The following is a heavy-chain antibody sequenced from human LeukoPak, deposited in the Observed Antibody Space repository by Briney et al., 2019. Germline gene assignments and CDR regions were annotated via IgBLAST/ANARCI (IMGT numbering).Heavy chain of an antibody. J-gene: IGHJ4*02. V-gene: IGHV3-23*01. CDR3: AKVGVAGSSYYFDY. D-gene: IGHD6-19*01. CDR2: ISGSGGNT. CDR1: GVRFSSYA. Sequence: GLLRLSLEASGVRFSSYARSWARQAQGKGLEWVSAISGSGGNTFYADSVKGRFTISRDNSKSTMFLQMNSLRAGDTAVYYCAKVGVAGSSYYFDYWGQGTLVTVSS.